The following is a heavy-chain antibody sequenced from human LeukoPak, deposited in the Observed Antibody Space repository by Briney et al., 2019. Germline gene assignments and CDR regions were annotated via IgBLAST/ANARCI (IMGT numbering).Heavy chain of an antibody. Sequence: GGSLRLSCAASGFTFSRHWMHWVRQSPGKGLVWVSRSNADMSITGYADSVKGRFTISRDNAKNTLYLQMNSLRVEDTAVYYCARGSSATGDYTMDVWGQGTTVTVSS. CDR2: SNADMSIT. CDR1: GFTFSRHW. J-gene: IGHJ6*02. CDR3: ARGSSATGDYTMDV. D-gene: IGHD6-6*01. V-gene: IGHV3-74*01.